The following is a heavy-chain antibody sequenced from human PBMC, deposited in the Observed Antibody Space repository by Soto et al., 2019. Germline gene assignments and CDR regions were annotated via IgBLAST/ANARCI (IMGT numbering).Heavy chain of an antibody. J-gene: IGHJ4*02. D-gene: IGHD3-3*01. V-gene: IGHV3-23*01. CDR3: AKVGVEVVPTVTTFDY. Sequence: EVQLLESGGGLVQPGGSLRLSCAASGFTFSSYAMSWVRQAPGKGLEWVSVISGSGGRTFSADSVKGRLTISRDNSNSTRVLHMNSLSAEYTAVYYCAKVGVEVVPTVTTFDYWGQGTLVTVSS. CDR1: GFTFSSYA. CDR2: ISGSGGRT.